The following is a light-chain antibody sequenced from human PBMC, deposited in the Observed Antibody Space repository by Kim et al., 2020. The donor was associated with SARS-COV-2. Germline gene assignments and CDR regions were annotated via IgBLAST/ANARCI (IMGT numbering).Light chain of an antibody. CDR3: QHHTSWPLS. V-gene: IGKV3-11*01. CDR2: AVS. Sequence: EIVLTQSPATLSLSPGERATLPCRASQGVGKYLAWHQQKPGQAPRLLIYAVSSRATGIPARFSGSGSGTDFTLTISSLEPEDFAVYYCQHHTSWPLSFGGGTKVDIK. J-gene: IGKJ4*01. CDR1: QGVGKY.